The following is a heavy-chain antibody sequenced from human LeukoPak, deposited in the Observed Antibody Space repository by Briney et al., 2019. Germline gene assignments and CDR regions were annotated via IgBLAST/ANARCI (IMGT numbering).Heavy chain of an antibody. Sequence: ASVKVSCKASGYTFTSYGISWVRQGPGQGLEWMGWISAYNGNTNYAQKVQGRVTMTTDTSTSTAYMELRSLRSDDTAVYYCVRDQSSGYDSFDYWGQGTLVTVSS. CDR3: VRDQSSGYDSFDY. D-gene: IGHD5-12*01. CDR2: ISAYNGNT. CDR1: GYTFTSYG. J-gene: IGHJ4*02. V-gene: IGHV1-18*01.